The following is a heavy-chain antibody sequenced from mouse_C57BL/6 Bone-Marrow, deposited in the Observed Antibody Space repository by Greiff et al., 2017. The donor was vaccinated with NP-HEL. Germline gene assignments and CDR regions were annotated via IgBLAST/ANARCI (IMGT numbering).Heavy chain of an antibody. V-gene: IGHV10-3*01. J-gene: IGHJ4*01. CDR2: IRSKSSNYAT. CDR3: VRDRGSSYYYAMDY. D-gene: IGHD1-1*01. Sequence: EVQLVESGGGLVQPKGSLKLSCAASGFTFNTYAMHWVRQAPGKGLEWVARIRSKSSNYATYYADSVKDRFTISRDDSQSMLYLQMNNLKTEDTAMYYCVRDRGSSYYYAMDYWGQGTSVTVSS. CDR1: GFTFNTYA.